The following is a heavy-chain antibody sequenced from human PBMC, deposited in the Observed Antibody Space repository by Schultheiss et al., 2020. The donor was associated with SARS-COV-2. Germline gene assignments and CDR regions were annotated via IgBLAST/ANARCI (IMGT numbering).Heavy chain of an antibody. CDR3: ARAGAYDFWSGADYYMDV. Sequence: ASVKVSCKASGYTFTGYYMHWVRQAPGQGLEWMGRINPNSGGTNYAQKFQGRVTMTRDTSISTAYMELNSLRAEDTAVYYCARAGAYDFWSGADYYMDVWGKGTTVTVSS. J-gene: IGHJ6*03. D-gene: IGHD3-3*01. CDR1: GYTFTGYY. CDR2: INPNSGGT. V-gene: IGHV1-2*06.